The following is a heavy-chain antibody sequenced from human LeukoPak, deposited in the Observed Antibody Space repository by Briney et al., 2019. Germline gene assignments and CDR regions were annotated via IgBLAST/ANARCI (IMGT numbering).Heavy chain of an antibody. CDR3: ASHYDFWSGYYT. V-gene: IGHV3-23*01. CDR2: ISGSGGST. D-gene: IGHD3-3*01. CDR1: GFPFSSYW. J-gene: IGHJ4*02. Sequence: GGSLRLSCVASGFPFSSYWMTWVRQAPGKGLEWVSAISGSGGSTYYADSVKGRFTISRDNSKNTLYLQMNSLRAEDTAVYYCASHYDFWSGYYTGGQGTLVTVSS.